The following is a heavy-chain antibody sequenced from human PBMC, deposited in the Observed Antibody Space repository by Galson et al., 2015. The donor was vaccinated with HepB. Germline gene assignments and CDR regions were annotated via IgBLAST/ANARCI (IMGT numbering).Heavy chain of an antibody. CDR3: AKAPDLDYGDYQGYFDY. CDR2: ISYDGGNK. V-gene: IGHV3-30*18. D-gene: IGHD4-17*01. Sequence: SLRLSCAASGFTFSSYGMHWVRQAPGKGLEWVAVISYDGGNKYYADSVKGRFTISRGNSKNTLYLQMNSLRAEDTAVYYCAKAPDLDYGDYQGYFDYWGQGTLVTVSS. CDR1: GFTFSSYG. J-gene: IGHJ4*02.